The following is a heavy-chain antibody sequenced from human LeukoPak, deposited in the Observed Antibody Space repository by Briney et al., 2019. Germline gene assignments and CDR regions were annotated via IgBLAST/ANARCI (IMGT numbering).Heavy chain of an antibody. D-gene: IGHD4-11*01. CDR3: TRGGGSNRYFFDY. V-gene: IGHV3-49*05. J-gene: IGHJ4*02. CDR2: IRNKAYGGTT. Sequence: KPGGSLRPSCTASGFTFGDFALSWFRQAPGKGLEWVSLIRNKAYGGTTEYAASVKGRFTISRDDSKSIAFLQMNSLKTEDTAVYYCTRGGGSNRYFFDYWGQGTLVTVSS. CDR1: GFTFGDFA.